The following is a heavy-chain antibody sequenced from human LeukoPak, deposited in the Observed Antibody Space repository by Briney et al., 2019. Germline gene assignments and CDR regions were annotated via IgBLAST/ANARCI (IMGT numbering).Heavy chain of an antibody. Sequence: GGSLRLSCAASGFTFSDYTMNWVRQAPGKGLEWVSAISGSGGSTYYADSVKGRFTISRDNSKNTLYLQMNSLRAEDTAVYYCAKSVSRKSVYDAFDIWGQGTMVTVSS. CDR1: GFTFSDYT. CDR2: ISGSGGST. V-gene: IGHV3-23*01. CDR3: AKSVSRKSVYDAFDI. D-gene: IGHD1-14*01. J-gene: IGHJ3*02.